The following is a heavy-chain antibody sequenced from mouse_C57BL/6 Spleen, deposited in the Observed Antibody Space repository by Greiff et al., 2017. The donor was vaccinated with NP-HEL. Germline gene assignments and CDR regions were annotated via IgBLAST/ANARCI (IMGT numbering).Heavy chain of an antibody. V-gene: IGHV5-16*01. Sequence: EVMLVESEGGLVQPGSSMKLSCTASGFTFSDYYMAWVRQVPEKGLEWVANINYDGSSTYYLDSLKSRFIISRDNAKNILYLQMSSLKSEDTATYYCARDLVLDYWGQGTTLTVSS. CDR3: ARDLVLDY. CDR2: INYDGSST. J-gene: IGHJ2*01. CDR1: GFTFSDYY.